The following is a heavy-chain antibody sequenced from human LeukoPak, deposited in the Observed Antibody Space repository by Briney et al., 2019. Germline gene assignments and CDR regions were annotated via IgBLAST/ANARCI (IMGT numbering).Heavy chain of an antibody. J-gene: IGHJ4*02. D-gene: IGHD5-12*01. CDR2: IYYSGST. CDR1: GGSINSYY. V-gene: IGHV4-59*08. Sequence: SETLSLTCTVPGGSINSYYWSWIRQPPGKGLEYIGYIYYSGSTDYNPSLKSRVTISVDTSKNRFSLNLSSVTAADTAVYYCARHSGRLGPFDYWGQGTLVTVSS. CDR3: ARHSGRLGPFDY.